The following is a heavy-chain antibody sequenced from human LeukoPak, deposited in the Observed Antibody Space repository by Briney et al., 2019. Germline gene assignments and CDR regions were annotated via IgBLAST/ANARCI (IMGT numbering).Heavy chain of an antibody. V-gene: IGHV1-2*02. CDR1: GYTFTGNF. CDR3: ARKFPRRQGAAFDI. CDR2: INPSTGGT. D-gene: IGHD3-16*01. Sequence: ASVRVSCKASGYTFTGNFINWVRQGPGQGLEWMGWINPSTGGTNYAQKFQGRVTMTRDTSINTAYMELSRLRSEDTAVYYCARKFPRRQGAAFDIWGQGTMVSASS. J-gene: IGHJ3*02.